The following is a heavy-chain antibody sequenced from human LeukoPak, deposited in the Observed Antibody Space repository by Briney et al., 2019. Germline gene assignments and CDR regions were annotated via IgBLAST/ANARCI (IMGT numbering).Heavy chain of an antibody. Sequence: PPGGSLRLSCAASGFSFSSHGMSWVRQAPGKGLEWVSGIIGGAGSTYYADSVKGRFTISRDTSKNTLYLQMNSLRAEDTAVYYCAKSIRVSSSWGERPNAFDIWGQGTMVTVSS. V-gene: IGHV3-23*01. CDR2: IIGGAGST. CDR3: AKSIRVSSSWGERPNAFDI. D-gene: IGHD6-13*01. J-gene: IGHJ3*02. CDR1: GFSFSSHG.